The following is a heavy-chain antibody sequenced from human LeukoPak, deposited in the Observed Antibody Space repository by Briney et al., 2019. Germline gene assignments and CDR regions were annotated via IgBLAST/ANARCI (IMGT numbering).Heavy chain of an antibody. D-gene: IGHD6-19*01. J-gene: IGHJ4*02. CDR3: AKASLKQWLPPGPGY. CDR1: GFTFSSYA. Sequence: PGGSLRLSCAASGFTFSSYAMSWVRQAPGKGLEWVSAISGSGGSTYYADSAKGRFTISRDNSKNTLYLQVNSLRAEDTAVYYCAKASLKQWLPPGPGYWGQGTLVTVSS. CDR2: ISGSGGST. V-gene: IGHV3-23*01.